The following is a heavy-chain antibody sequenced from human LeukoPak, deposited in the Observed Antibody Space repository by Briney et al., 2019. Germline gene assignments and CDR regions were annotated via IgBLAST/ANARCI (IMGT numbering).Heavy chain of an antibody. V-gene: IGHV3-11*01. Sequence: PGGSLRLSCAASGFTFSDYYMSWIRQAPGNGLVWVSYISSSGSTIYYADSVKGRFTISRDNAKNSLYLQMNSLRGEDTAVYYCARDRATGIQTDAFDIWGQGTMVTVSS. CDR2: ISSSGSTI. CDR3: ARDRATGIQTDAFDI. J-gene: IGHJ3*02. D-gene: IGHD3-10*01. CDR1: GFTFSDYY.